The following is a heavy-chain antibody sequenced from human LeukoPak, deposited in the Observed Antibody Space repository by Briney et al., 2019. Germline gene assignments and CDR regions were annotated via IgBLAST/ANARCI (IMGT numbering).Heavy chain of an antibody. Sequence: PGGSLRLSCAVSGLSFNSYGMHWVRQAPGKGLEWVAVISYDGSNTYYADSVKGRFTISRDNSKTTLYLQMNSLRAEDTAVYYCAKTLHYGHFGKFDSWGQGTLVTVSS. J-gene: IGHJ4*02. CDR1: GLSFNSYG. V-gene: IGHV3-30*18. CDR3: AKTLHYGHFGKFDS. D-gene: IGHD4-17*01. CDR2: ISYDGSNT.